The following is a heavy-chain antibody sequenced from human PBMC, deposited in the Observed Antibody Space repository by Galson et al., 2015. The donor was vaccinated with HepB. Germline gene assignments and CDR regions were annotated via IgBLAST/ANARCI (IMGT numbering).Heavy chain of an antibody. J-gene: IGHJ5*02. V-gene: IGHV1-69*13. CDR1: GGTFSSYA. Sequence: SVKVSCKASGGTFSSYAISWVRQAPGQGLEWMGGIIPIFGTANYAQKFQGRVTITADESTSTAYMELSSLRSEDTAVYYCARAPTPITIFGVVIMGYNWFDPWGQGTLVTVSS. CDR3: ARAPTPITIFGVVIMGYNWFDP. D-gene: IGHD3-3*01. CDR2: IIPIFGTA.